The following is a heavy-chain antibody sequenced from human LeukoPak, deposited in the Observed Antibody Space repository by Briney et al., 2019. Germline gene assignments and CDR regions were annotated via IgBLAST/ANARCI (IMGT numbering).Heavy chain of an antibody. CDR1: GFTFSGSA. CDR2: RSKANSYAT. V-gene: IGHV3-73*01. Sequence: PGGSLRLSCAASGFTFSGSAMHWVRQASGKGLEWVGRRSKANSYATAYAASVKDRFTISRDDSKNTAYLQMNSLRAEDTAVYYCARDPGSGYEEHFDYWGQGTLVTVSS. CDR3: ARDPGSGYEEHFDY. J-gene: IGHJ4*02. D-gene: IGHD5-12*01.